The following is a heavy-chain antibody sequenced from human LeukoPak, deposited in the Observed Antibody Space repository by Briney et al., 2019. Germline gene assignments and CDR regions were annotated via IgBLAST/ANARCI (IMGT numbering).Heavy chain of an antibody. CDR2: INNDGSTT. D-gene: IGHD3-10*01. V-gene: IGHV3-74*01. J-gene: IGHJ4*02. CDR3: VRGGVTGSGTYYVLN. Sequence: GGSLRLSCAASGFTFSSYWMHWVRHVPGKGLVWVSRINNDGSTTRYADSVKGRFTISRDNAKNTVYLQMNSLRAEVTAVYYCVRGGVTGSGTYYVLNWGQGTLITVSS. CDR1: GFTFSSYW.